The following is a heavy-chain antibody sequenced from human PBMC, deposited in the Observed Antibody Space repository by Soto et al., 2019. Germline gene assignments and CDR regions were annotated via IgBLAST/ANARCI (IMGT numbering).Heavy chain of an antibody. CDR1: GGSVSSSSYY. CDR3: ARHDWAKPFDY. J-gene: IGHJ4*02. D-gene: IGHD3-9*01. CDR2: IYYSGST. Sequence: SETLSLTCTVSGGSVSSSSYYWGWIRQPPGKGLEWIGSIYYSGSTYYNPSLKSRVTISVDTSKNQFSLKLSSVTAADTAVYYCARHDWAKPFDYWGQGTLVTVSS. V-gene: IGHV4-39*01.